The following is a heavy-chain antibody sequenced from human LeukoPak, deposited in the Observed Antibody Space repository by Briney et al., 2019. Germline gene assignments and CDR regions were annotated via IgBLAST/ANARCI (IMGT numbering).Heavy chain of an antibody. D-gene: IGHD5-24*01. CDR3: ARDRWGSYYGMDV. J-gene: IGHJ6*02. Sequence: TSGTLSLTCAVSGASISINYWWSWVRQAPGEGLEWIGEVFHTGSTTYNPSLKSRVTISVDTSKNQFSLKLSSVTAADTAVYYCARDRWGSYYGMDVWGQGTTVTVSS. V-gene: IGHV4-4*02. CDR1: GASISINYW. CDR2: VFHTGST.